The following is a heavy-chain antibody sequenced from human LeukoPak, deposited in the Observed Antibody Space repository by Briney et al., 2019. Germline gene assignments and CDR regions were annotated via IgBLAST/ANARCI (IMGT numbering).Heavy chain of an antibody. CDR1: GGSFSGYY. Sequence: PSETLSLTCAVYGGSFSGYYWSWIRQPPGKGLEWIGEINHSGRTNYNPSLKSRVTISIDTSKNQFSLKLSSVTAADTAVYYCARGVNYGGNSIDAFDVWGQGTMVTVSS. V-gene: IGHV4-34*01. CDR3: ARGVNYGGNSIDAFDV. J-gene: IGHJ3*01. CDR2: INHSGRT. D-gene: IGHD4-23*01.